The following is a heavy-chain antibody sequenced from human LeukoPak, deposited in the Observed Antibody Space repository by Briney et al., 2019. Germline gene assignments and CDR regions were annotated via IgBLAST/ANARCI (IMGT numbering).Heavy chain of an antibody. V-gene: IGHV3-7*04. CDR1: GFTFSTYW. D-gene: IGHD3-22*01. CDR3: ARGRWLSLSYYFDY. J-gene: IGHJ4*02. CDR2: INQDGSEE. Sequence: GGSLRLSWAASGFTFSTYWVSWVRQAPGKGGEWVANINQDGSEEYYVNSVKGRFTISRDNAKNSLYLQMNSLRAEDTAVYYCARGRWLSLSYYFDYWGQGPLVTVSS.